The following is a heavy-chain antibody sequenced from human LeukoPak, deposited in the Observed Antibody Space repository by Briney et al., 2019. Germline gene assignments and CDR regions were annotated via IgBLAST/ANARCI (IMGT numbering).Heavy chain of an antibody. D-gene: IGHD4-17*01. Sequence: PSETLSLTCTVSGGSISSSSYYWGWIRQPPGKGLEWIGSIYYSGSTYYNPSLKSRVTISVDTSKNQFSLKLSSVTAADTAVYYCARAVRDRKYGYAFDIWGQGTMVTVSS. V-gene: IGHV4-39*07. CDR2: IYYSGST. J-gene: IGHJ3*02. CDR1: GGSISSSSYY. CDR3: ARAVRDRKYGYAFDI.